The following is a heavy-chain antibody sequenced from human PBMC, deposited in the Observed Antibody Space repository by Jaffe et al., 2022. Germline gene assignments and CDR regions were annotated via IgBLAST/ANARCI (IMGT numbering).Heavy chain of an antibody. Sequence: QVQLQESGPGLVKPSETLSLTCAVSGYSISSGYYWGWIRQPPGKGLEWIGSIYHSGSTYYNPSLKSRVTISVDTSKNQFSLKLSSVTAADTAVYYCARNLHDYGGTSSSPDYYYYYYMDVWGKGTTVTVSS. CDR3: ARNLHDYGGTSSSPDYYYYYYMDV. CDR2: IYHSGST. D-gene: IGHD4-17*01. J-gene: IGHJ6*03. CDR1: GYSISSGYY. V-gene: IGHV4-38-2*01.